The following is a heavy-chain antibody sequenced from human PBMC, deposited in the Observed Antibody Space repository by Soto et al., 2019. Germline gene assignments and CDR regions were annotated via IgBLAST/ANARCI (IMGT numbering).Heavy chain of an antibody. CDR1: GFTFSSYA. J-gene: IGHJ1*01. D-gene: IGHD1-26*01. CDR2: ISYDGSNK. CDR3: ARRPIGGSSKGGYFQH. V-gene: IGHV3-30-3*01. Sequence: QVQLVESGGGVVQPGRSLRLSCAASGFTFSSYAMHWVRQAPGKGLEWVAVISYDGSNKYYADSVKGRFTISRDNSKNTLYLQMNSLSAEDTAVYYCARRPIGGSSKGGYFQHWGQGTLVTVSS.